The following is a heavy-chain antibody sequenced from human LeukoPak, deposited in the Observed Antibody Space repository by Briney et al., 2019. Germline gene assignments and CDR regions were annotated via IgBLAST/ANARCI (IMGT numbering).Heavy chain of an antibody. CDR2: IYYSGRT. Sequence: SETLSLTCTVSVGSISSPFWNWSRQPPQKGLERMGYIYYSGRTNYNPYPQSRVTISVDTSKPQFSMKLSSMTAADTAVYYCARDPERGDGYCFDIWGQGKMVTVSS. V-gene: IGHV4-59*11. D-gene: IGHD5-24*01. J-gene: IGHJ3*02. CDR3: ARDPERGDGYCFDI. CDR1: VGSISSPF.